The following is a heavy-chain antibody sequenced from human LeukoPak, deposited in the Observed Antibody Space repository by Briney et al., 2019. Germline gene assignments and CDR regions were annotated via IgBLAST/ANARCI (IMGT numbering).Heavy chain of an antibody. CDR3: ARDVSPRPDPHNAFDI. D-gene: IGHD5/OR15-5a*01. CDR2: ISYDGSNK. V-gene: IGHV3-30*03. Sequence: GGSLRLSCAASGFTFSSYAMSWVRQAPGKGLEWVAVISYDGSNKYYADSVKGRFTISRDNAKNSLYLQMNSLRAEDTAVYYCARDVSPRPDPHNAFDIWGQGTMVTVSS. CDR1: GFTFSSYA. J-gene: IGHJ3*02.